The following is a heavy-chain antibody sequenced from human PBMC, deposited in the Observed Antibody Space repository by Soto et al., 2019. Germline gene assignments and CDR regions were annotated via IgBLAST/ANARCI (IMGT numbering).Heavy chain of an antibody. Sequence: QVQLQESGPGLVKPSQTLSLTCTVSGGSISSVGYYWSWRRQYPGKGLEWVGYIYYSGSTYYNPSLKSRVTISVDTSKNQFSLKLSSVTAADTAVYYCARKAVAGIFSSSMDVWGQGTTVTGSS. V-gene: IGHV4-31*03. CDR3: ARKAVAGIFSSSMDV. D-gene: IGHD6-19*01. CDR1: GGSISSVGYY. CDR2: IYYSGST. J-gene: IGHJ6*02.